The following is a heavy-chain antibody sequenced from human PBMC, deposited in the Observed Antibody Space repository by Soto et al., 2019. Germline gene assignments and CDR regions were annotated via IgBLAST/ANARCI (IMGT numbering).Heavy chain of an antibody. J-gene: IGHJ4*02. CDR2: INQSGGT. V-gene: IGHV4-34*01. CDR3: ARGVHSGYAGIFDL. Sequence: SETLSLTCAVYIGSFSSYYWTWIRQSPGKGLEWIGEINQSGGTNNNPSLKSRVTMSVDTSKNQFSLKLSSVTAAGTAVYYCARGVHSGYAGIFDLWGRGTLVTVSS. CDR1: IGSFSSYY. D-gene: IGHD5-12*01.